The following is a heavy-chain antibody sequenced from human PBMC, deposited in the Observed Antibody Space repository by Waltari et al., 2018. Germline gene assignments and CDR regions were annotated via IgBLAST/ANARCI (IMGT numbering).Heavy chain of an antibody. CDR3: ATEKLVGATKGYYYYGMDV. J-gene: IGHJ6*02. D-gene: IGHD1-26*01. CDR2: SNPRGGST. V-gene: IGHV1-46*01. CDR1: GYTFTSYY. Sequence: QVQLVQSGAEVKKPGASVKVSCKASGYTFTSYYMHWVRQAPGQGLEWMGISNPRGGSTSYAQKVQGRVTMTRDTSTSTVYMELSSLRSEDTAVYYCATEKLVGATKGYYYYGMDVWGQGTTVTVSS.